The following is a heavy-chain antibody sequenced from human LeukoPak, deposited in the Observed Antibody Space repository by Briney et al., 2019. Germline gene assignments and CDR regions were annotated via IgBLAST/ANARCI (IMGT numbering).Heavy chain of an antibody. CDR2: IYYSGST. Sequence: SGTLSLTCTASGGSISSYYWSWVRQPPGKGLEWIWYIYYSGSTKYNHSLKSRVTISLDTSKNKFSLKLSSVTAADTAVYYCASYTTSRYCSSTSCYRAFDIWGQGTMVTVSS. CDR1: GGSISSYY. CDR3: ASYTTSRYCSSTSCYRAFDI. D-gene: IGHD2-2*01. J-gene: IGHJ3*02. V-gene: IGHV4-59*01.